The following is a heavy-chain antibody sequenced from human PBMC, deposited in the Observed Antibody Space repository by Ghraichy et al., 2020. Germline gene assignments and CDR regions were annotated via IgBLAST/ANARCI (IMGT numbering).Heavy chain of an antibody. D-gene: IGHD3-9*01. CDR1: GFTFTSYA. CDR2: ISDSGSYT. V-gene: IGHV3-23*01. J-gene: IGHJ4*02. Sequence: GGSLRLSCAASGFTFTSYAMTWVRQAPGKGLEWVSLISDSGSYTYYADSVKGRFTISRDNSKYTLYLQMNSLRVEDTAVYYCAKGNYDTLSGNHYYFDHWGQGTLVTASS. CDR3: AKGNYDTLSGNHYYFDH.